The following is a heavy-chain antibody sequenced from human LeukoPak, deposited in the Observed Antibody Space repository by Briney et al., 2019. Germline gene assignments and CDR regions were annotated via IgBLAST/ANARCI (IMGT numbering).Heavy chain of an antibody. J-gene: IGHJ4*02. CDR1: GFTFSSYE. CDR2: IGTSGSPI. D-gene: IGHD3-22*01. V-gene: IGHV3-48*03. CDR3: ATFYDTSGRDY. Sequence: GGSLRLSCAASGFTFSSYEMNWVRQAPGKGLEWVSYIGTSGSPIYYADSVKGRFTISRDNAKNPLYLQMNRLRAEDTAVYYCATFYDTSGRDYWGQGILVTVSS.